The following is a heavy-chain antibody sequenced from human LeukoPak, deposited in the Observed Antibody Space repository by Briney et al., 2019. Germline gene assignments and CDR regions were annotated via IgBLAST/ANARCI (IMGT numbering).Heavy chain of an antibody. J-gene: IGHJ4*02. CDR2: INHSGST. D-gene: IGHD3-22*01. CDR3: ARVGYYDSSGYYLS. CDR1: GGSFSGYY. V-gene: IGHV4-34*01. Sequence: DPSKTLSLTCAVYGGSFSGYYWSWIRQPPGKGLEWIGEINHSGSTNYNPSLKSRVTISVDTSKNQFSLKLSSVTAADTAVYYCARVGYYDSSGYYLSWGQGTLVTVSS.